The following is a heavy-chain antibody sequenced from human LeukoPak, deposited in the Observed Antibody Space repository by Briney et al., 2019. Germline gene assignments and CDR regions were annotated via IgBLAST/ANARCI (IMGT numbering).Heavy chain of an antibody. Sequence: SETLSLTCTVSGGSISSSSYYWGWIRQPPGKGLEWIGSIYYSGSTYYNPSLKCRVTISVDTSKNQFSLKLSSVTAADTAVYYCARDLTAMVWFDPWGQGTLVTVSS. D-gene: IGHD5-18*01. CDR1: GGSISSSSYY. CDR2: IYYSGST. V-gene: IGHV4-39*07. J-gene: IGHJ5*02. CDR3: ARDLTAMVWFDP.